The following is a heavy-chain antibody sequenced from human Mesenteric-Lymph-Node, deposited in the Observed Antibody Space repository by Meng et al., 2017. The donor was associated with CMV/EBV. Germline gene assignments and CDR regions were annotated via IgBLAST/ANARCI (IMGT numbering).Heavy chain of an antibody. CDR2: IDDSGGSP. CDR3: ARDQYGSGTNWFDP. Sequence: GESLKISCAASGFTFSDYGLSWVRQAPGKGLEWVSTIDDSGGSPYYADSVEGRFTISRDNSRNTVYLLMNSLRAEDTAVYYCARDQYGSGTNWFDPWGQGTLVTVSS. J-gene: IGHJ5*02. CDR1: GFTFSDYG. V-gene: IGHV3-23*01. D-gene: IGHD3-10*01.